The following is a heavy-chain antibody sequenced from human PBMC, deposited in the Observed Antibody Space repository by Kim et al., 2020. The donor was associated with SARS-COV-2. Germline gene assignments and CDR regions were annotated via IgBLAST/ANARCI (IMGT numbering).Heavy chain of an antibody. CDR1: GGSISSGGYY. Sequence: SETLSLTCTVSGGSISSGGYYWSWIRQHPGKGLEWIGYIYYSGSTYYNPSLKSRVTISVDTSKNQFSLKLSSVTAADTAVYYCARAYSSSWAFWFDPWGQGTLVTVSS. J-gene: IGHJ5*02. CDR3: ARAYSSSWAFWFDP. V-gene: IGHV4-31*03. CDR2: IYYSGST. D-gene: IGHD6-13*01.